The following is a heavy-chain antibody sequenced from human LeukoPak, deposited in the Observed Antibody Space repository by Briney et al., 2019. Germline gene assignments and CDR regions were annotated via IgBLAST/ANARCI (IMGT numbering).Heavy chain of an antibody. CDR3: AREVLYSSSTAYFQH. J-gene: IGHJ1*01. D-gene: IGHD6-13*01. CDR1: GGSISSGSYY. V-gene: IGHV4-61*02. CDR2: IYTSGST. Sequence: PSQTLSLTCTVSGGSISSGSYYWSWIRQPAGKGLEWIGRIYTSGSTNYNPSLKSRVTISVDTSKNQFSLKLSSVTAADTAVYYCAREVLYSSSTAYFQHWGQGTLVTVSS.